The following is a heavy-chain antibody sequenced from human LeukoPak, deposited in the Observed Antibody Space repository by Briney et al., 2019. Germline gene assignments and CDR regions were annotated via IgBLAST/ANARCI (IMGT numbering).Heavy chain of an antibody. CDR3: ARRLTIFGVPDAFDI. CDR1: GGSISSYY. D-gene: IGHD3-3*01. CDR2: IYYSGST. V-gene: IGHV4-59*08. Sequence: SETLSLTCTDSGGSISSYYWSWIRQPPGKGLECIGYIYYSGSTNYNPSLKSRVTISVDTSKNQFSLKLSSVTAADTAVYYCARRLTIFGVPDAFDIWGQGTMVTVSS. J-gene: IGHJ3*02.